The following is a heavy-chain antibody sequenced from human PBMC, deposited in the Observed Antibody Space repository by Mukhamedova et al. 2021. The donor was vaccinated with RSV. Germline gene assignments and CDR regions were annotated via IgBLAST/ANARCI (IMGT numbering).Heavy chain of an antibody. CDR2: IRAAAYGGTT. J-gene: IGHJ4*02. D-gene: IGHD2-15*01. CDR3: VRGYCSGGSCAWIDY. V-gene: IGHV3-49*02. Sequence: GLEWVGSIRAAAYGGTTEYAAAVKGRFVISRDDSASIAYLQMDSLTSADTGVYYCVRGYCSGGSCAWIDYWGQGTLITVSP.